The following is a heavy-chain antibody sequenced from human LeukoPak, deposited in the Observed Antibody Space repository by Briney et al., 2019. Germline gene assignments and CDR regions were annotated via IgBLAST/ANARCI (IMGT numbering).Heavy chain of an antibody. CDR1: GGSFSGYY. D-gene: IGHD1-26*01. CDR3: ARGDSGSLFDC. CDR2: INHSGST. V-gene: IGHV4-34*01. Sequence: PSETLSLTCAVYGGSFSGYYWSWIRQPPGKGLEWIGEINHSGSTNYNPSLKSRVTISLDTSKSQFSLKLTSVTAADTAVYYCARGDSGSLFDCWGQGTLVTVSS. J-gene: IGHJ4*02.